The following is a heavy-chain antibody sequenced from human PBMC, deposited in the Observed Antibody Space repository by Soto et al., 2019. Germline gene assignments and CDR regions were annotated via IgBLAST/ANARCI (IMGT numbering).Heavy chain of an antibody. Sequence: GGSLRLSCAASGFTFSSYGMHWVRQAPGKGLEWVAVIWYDGSNKYYADSVKGRFTISRDNSKNTLYLQMNSLRAEDTAVYYCARESWDSSGWYSLTKGNFDYWGQGTLVTVSS. CDR3: ARESWDSSGWYSLTKGNFDY. D-gene: IGHD6-19*01. J-gene: IGHJ4*02. CDR2: IWYDGSNK. CDR1: GFTFSSYG. V-gene: IGHV3-33*01.